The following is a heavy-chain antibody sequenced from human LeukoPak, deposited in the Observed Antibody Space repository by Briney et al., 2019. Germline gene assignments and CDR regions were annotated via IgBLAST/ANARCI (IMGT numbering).Heavy chain of an antibody. V-gene: IGHV3-48*03. CDR1: GFTFSSYE. D-gene: IGHD5-12*01. Sequence: GGSLRLSCAASGFTFSSYEMNWVRQAPGKGLEWVSYISSSGSTIYYADSVKGRFTISRDNAKNSLYLQMNSLRAEDTAVYYCARGPSGYDLPSSYYYGMDVWGKGTTVTVSS. CDR3: ARGPSGYDLPSSYYYGMDV. J-gene: IGHJ6*04. CDR2: ISSSGSTI.